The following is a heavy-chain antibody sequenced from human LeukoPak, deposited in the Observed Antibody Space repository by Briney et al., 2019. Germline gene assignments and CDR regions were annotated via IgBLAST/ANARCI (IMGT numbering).Heavy chain of an antibody. CDR2: IKSEIDGGTA. D-gene: IGHD5-18*01. J-gene: IGHJ4*02. Sequence: GGSLRLSCAASGFTFKNAWMSWVRQAPGKGLEWVGRIKSEIDGGTAVYAAPVTGRFTISRDDSKNTLYLQMNSLKTEDTALYYCTTELRRQLSPADFWGQGTLVTVSS. V-gene: IGHV3-15*01. CDR1: GFTFKNAW. CDR3: TTELRRQLSPADF.